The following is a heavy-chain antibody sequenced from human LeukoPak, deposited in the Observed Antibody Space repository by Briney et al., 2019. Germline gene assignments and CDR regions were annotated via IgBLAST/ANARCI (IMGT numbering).Heavy chain of an antibody. D-gene: IGHD6-13*01. CDR3: ARDRSSSFPYYFDY. V-gene: IGHV1-2*02. J-gene: IGHJ4*02. CDR1: GYTFTDYY. CDR2: INPNSGGT. Sequence: GASVKVSCKASGYTFTDYYMHWVRQAPGQGLEWMGWINPNSGGTNYAQKFQGRVTMTRDTSISTAYMELSRLRSADTAVYYCARDRSSSFPYYFDYWGRGALVTVSS.